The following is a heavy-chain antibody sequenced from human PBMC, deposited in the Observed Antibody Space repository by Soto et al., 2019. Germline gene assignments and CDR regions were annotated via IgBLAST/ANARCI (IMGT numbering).Heavy chain of an antibody. CDR2: IYYSGST. CDR1: GGSISSYY. CDR3: ARTQGSGPNWYFDL. Sequence: SETLSLTSTVSGGSISSYYWSWIRQPPGKGLEWIGYIYYSGSTNYNPSLKSRVTISVDTSKNQFSLKLSSVTAADTAVYYCARTQGSGPNWYFDLWGRGTLVTVS. V-gene: IGHV4-59*08. J-gene: IGHJ2*01.